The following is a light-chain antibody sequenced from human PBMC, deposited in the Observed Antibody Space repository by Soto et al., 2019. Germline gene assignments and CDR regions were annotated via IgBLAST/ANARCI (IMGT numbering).Light chain of an antibody. V-gene: IGKV1D-12*01. J-gene: IGKJ4*01. CDR1: QDISSL. Sequence: IQMIQSPSSVSASVGDRVTITCRASQDISSLLAWYQQMPGKAPKLLIYSASYLQSGVPSRFSGSGSGTDFTLIISSLQPEDFGTYYCQQADDFPLTFGGGTKVEIK. CDR2: SAS. CDR3: QQADDFPLT.